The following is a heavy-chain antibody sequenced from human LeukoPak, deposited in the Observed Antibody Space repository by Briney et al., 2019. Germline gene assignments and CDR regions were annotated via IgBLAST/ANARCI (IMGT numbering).Heavy chain of an antibody. J-gene: IGHJ4*02. CDR1: GGSFSGYY. D-gene: IGHD6-19*01. CDR2: INHSGST. V-gene: IGHV4-34*01. Sequence: PSETLSLTCAVYGGSFSGYYWSWIRQPPGKGLEWIGEINHSGSTNYNPSLKSRVTISVDTSKNQFSLKLSSVTAADTAVYYCARDSSGWYVWDYWGQGTLVTVSS. CDR3: ARDSSGWYVWDY.